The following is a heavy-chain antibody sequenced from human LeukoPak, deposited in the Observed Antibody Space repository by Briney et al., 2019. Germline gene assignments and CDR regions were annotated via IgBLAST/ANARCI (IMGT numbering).Heavy chain of an antibody. Sequence: ASVKVSCKASGYTFTGYYMHWVRQAPGQGLEWMGWINPNSGGTNYAQKFQGRVTMTRDTSISTAYMELSRLRSDDTAVYYCARGPPAAAGRIYYYYYMDVWGKGTTVTISS. CDR2: INPNSGGT. V-gene: IGHV1-2*02. CDR3: ARGPPAAAGRIYYYYYMDV. D-gene: IGHD6-13*01. CDR1: GYTFTGYY. J-gene: IGHJ6*03.